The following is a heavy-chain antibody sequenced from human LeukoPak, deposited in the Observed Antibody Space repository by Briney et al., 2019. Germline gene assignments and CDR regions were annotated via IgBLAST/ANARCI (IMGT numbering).Heavy chain of an antibody. D-gene: IGHD6-19*01. Sequence: SETLSLTCTVSGGSISSSSYYWGWIRQPPGKGLEWIGSIYYSGSTYYNPSLKSRVTISVDTSKNQFSLKLSSVTAADTAVYYCARFAQQWLETYFDYWGQGTLVTVSS. CDR3: ARFAQQWLETYFDY. CDR1: GGSISSSSYY. J-gene: IGHJ4*02. V-gene: IGHV4-39*01. CDR2: IYYSGST.